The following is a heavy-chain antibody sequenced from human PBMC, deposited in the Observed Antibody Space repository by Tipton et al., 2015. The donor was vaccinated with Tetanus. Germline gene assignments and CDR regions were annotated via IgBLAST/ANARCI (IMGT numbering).Heavy chain of an antibody. D-gene: IGHD2-15*01. J-gene: IGHJ5*02. CDR3: RRDTRGGRKAGPAA. V-gene: IGHV3-71*01. CDR2: IRAKIYGGTT. Sequence: SLRLSCVASGFIVSSHYMSWVRQAPGKGLEWVGFIRAKIYGGTTDYAASVQGRFTVSRDDSTSTAYLDMNSLRIEDTGVYYCRRDTRGGRKAGPAAWGQGPLVTVSS. CDR1: GFIVSSHY.